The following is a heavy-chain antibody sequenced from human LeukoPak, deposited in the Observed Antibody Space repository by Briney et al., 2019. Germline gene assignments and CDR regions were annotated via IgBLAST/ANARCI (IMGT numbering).Heavy chain of an antibody. CDR3: AREFSAAAGFFDY. Sequence: PGGSLRLSCAASGFTFSNYWMSWVRQAPGKGLEWVSRINSDGSSTSYADSVKGRFTISRDNAKNTLYLQMNSLRAEDTAVYYCAREFSAAAGFFDYWGQGTLVTVSS. CDR2: INSDGSST. CDR1: GFTFSNYW. D-gene: IGHD6-13*01. J-gene: IGHJ4*02. V-gene: IGHV3-74*01.